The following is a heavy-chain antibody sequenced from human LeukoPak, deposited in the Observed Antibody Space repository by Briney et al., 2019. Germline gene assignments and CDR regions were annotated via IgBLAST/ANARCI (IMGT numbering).Heavy chain of an antibody. Sequence: SQTLSLTCTVSGGSISSGSYYWSWIRQPAGKGLEWIGRIYTSGSTNYNPSLKSRVTISVDTSKNQFSLKLSSVTAADTAVYYCARGIRYSSSSRTYNWFDPWGQGTLVTASS. J-gene: IGHJ5*02. CDR3: ARGIRYSSSSRTYNWFDP. D-gene: IGHD6-13*01. V-gene: IGHV4-61*02. CDR2: IYTSGST. CDR1: GGSISSGSYY.